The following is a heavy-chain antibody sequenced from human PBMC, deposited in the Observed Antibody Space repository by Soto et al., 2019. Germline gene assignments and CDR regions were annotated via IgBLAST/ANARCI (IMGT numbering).Heavy chain of an antibody. Sequence: QVQLQESGPGLVKPSETLSLTCTISGGSINGYFWSWIRQPPGKPLEWIGYMYSSGSTNYSPSLKGRVTVAADMSKNQFSLTLTSVTAADTAIYYCARVGFGIVGYYYYYMDVWGKGTTVTVSS. V-gene: IGHV4-59*01. J-gene: IGHJ6*03. CDR3: ARVGFGIVGYYYYYMDV. CDR2: MYSSGST. D-gene: IGHD2-15*01. CDR1: GGSINGYF.